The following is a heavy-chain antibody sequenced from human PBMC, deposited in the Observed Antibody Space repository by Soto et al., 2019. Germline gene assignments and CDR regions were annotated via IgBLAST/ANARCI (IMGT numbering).Heavy chain of an antibody. CDR2: ISDSGST. V-gene: IGHV4-59*01. D-gene: IGHD1-1*01. J-gene: IGHJ4*02. CDR3: ARVGGSRTTGFDY. Sequence: QVQLQESGPGLVKPSETLSLTCTVSGGSISSYYWSWIRQSPGKGLEWIGDISDSGSTGYNPSLKSRITISVDMSKNQFSLKMSSVTAADTAVYYCARVGGSRTTGFDYWRQGTLVTVSS. CDR1: GGSISSYY.